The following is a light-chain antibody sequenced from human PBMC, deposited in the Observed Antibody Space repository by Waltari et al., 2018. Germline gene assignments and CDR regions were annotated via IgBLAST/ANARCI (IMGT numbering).Light chain of an antibody. CDR1: QSVLYSSNNKNY. J-gene: IGKJ1*01. V-gene: IGKV4-1*01. CDR2: WAS. Sequence: DIVMTQSPDSLAVPLGERATINCKSSQSVLYSSNNKNYLVWYQQKPGQPPKLLIYWASTRESGVPDRFSGSGSGTDFTLTISSLQAEDVAVYYCQQYYSTPLTFGQGTKVEIK. CDR3: QQYYSTPLT.